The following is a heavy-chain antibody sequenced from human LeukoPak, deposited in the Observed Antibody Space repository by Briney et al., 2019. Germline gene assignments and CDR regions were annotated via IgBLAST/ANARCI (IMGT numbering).Heavy chain of an antibody. D-gene: IGHD3-3*01. CDR1: GFTFSSYA. V-gene: IGHV4-59*08. CDR2: IYYSGST. Sequence: GSLRLSCAASGFTFSSYAMSWVRQAPGKGLEWIGYIYYSGSTNYNPSLKSRVTISVDTSKNQFSLKLSSVTAADTAVYYCARQYQATIFGRFDYWGQGTLVTVSS. CDR3: ARQYQATIFGRFDY. J-gene: IGHJ4*02.